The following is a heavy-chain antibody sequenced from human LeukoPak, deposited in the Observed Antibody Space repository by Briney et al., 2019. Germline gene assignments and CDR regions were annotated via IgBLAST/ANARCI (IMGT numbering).Heavy chain of an antibody. CDR3: ARDNYYGDYDSNWFDP. CDR2: IYTSGST. CDR1: GGSISSCSYY. Sequence: SETLSLTCTVSGGSISSCSYYWSWIRQPAGKGLEWIGRIYTSGSTNYNPSLKSRVTISVDTSKNQFSLKLSSVTAADTAVYYCARDNYYGDYDSNWFDPWGQGTLVTVSS. V-gene: IGHV4-61*02. J-gene: IGHJ5*02. D-gene: IGHD4-17*01.